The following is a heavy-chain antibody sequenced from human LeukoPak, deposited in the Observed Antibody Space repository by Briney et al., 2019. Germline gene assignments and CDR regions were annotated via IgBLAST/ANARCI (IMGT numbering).Heavy chain of an antibody. CDR2: IYTSGST. CDR1: GGSISSGSYY. V-gene: IGHV4-61*02. CDR3: AREWIAAPLLDY. Sequence: SETLSLTCTVSGGSISSGSYYWSWIRQPAGKGLEWIGRIYTSGSTNYNPSLKSRVTISVDTSKNQFSLKLSSVTAADTAVYYCAREWIAAPLLDYWGQGTLVTVSS. D-gene: IGHD6-13*01. J-gene: IGHJ4*02.